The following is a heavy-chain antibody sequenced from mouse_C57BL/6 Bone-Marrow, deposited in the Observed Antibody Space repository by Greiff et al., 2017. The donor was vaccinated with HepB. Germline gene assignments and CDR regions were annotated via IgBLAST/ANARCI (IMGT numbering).Heavy chain of an antibody. CDR1: GFTFSDYY. D-gene: IGHD2-1*01. Sequence: EVKLMESGGGLVQPGGSLKLSCAASGFTFSDYYMYWVRQTPEKRLEWVAYISNGGGSTYYPDTVKGRFTISRDNAKNTLYLQMSRLKSEDTAMYYCARGGNFSWFAYWGQGTLVTVSA. J-gene: IGHJ3*01. CDR3: ARGGNFSWFAY. V-gene: IGHV5-12*01. CDR2: ISNGGGST.